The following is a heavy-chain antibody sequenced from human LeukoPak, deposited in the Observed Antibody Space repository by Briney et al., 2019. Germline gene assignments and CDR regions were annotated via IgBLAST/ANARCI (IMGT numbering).Heavy chain of an antibody. J-gene: IGHJ5*02. CDR3: AKVAPDIVVVVAAIQGWFDH. CDR2: IYGSGGST. D-gene: IGHD2-15*01. CDR1: GFTFRSYA. V-gene: IGHV3-23*01. Sequence: GGSLRLSCAASGFTFRSYAMSCVRQARGEGLEWVSAIYGSGGSTYYADSVEGRFTISRDNSKNTLYLQMNSLRAEDKAVYYCAKVAPDIVVVVAAIQGWFDHRGQGTLVTVSS.